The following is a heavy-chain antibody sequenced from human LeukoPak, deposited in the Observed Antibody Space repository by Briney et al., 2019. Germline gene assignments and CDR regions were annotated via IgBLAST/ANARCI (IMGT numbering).Heavy chain of an antibody. CDR2: IYYSGRT. CDR1: GGSISSGNHF. D-gene: IGHD6-6*01. CDR3: ARRAYSSSSFDY. V-gene: IGHV4-39*01. Sequence: PSETLSLTCTVSGGSISSGNHFWGWLRQPPGKGLEWIGIIYYSGRTYFNLSLKSRVTISVDTSKNQFSLKLSSVTAADTAVYYCARRAYSSSSFDYWGQGTLVTVSS. J-gene: IGHJ4*02.